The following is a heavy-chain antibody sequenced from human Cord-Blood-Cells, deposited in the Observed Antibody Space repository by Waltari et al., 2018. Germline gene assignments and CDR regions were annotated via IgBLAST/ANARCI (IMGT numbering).Heavy chain of an antibody. V-gene: IGHV1-2*02. CDR3: ASGLKGLYGDYNWFDP. CDR2: INPNRGGT. CDR1: GYTFTGYY. D-gene: IGHD4-17*01. J-gene: IGHJ5*02. Sequence: QVQLVQSGAEVKKPGASVKVSCKASGYTFTGYYMHWVRQAPGQGLEWMGWINPNRGGTNYAQKFQGRVTRTRDTSISTTYMELSRLRSDDTAVYYCASGLKGLYGDYNWFDPWGQGTLVTVSS.